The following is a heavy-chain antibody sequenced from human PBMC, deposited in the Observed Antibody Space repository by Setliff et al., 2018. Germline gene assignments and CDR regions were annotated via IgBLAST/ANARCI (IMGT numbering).Heavy chain of an antibody. CDR3: ARHGSSGKFDASDI. CDR2: MNPNSGNT. Sequence: ASVKVSCKASGYTFTSYDINWVRQATGQGLEWMGWMNPNSGNTGYAQKFQGRVTMTRNTSISTAYMELSSLRSEDTAVYYCARHGSSGKFDASDIWGQGTMVTVSS. V-gene: IGHV1-8*02. CDR1: GYTFTSYD. D-gene: IGHD3-10*01. J-gene: IGHJ3*02.